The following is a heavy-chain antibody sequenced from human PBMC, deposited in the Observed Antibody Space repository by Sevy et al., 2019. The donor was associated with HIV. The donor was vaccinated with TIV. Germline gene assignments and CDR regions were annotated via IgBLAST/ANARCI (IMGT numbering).Heavy chain of an antibody. J-gene: IGHJ6*02. V-gene: IGHV3-49*03. Sequence: GGSLRLSCTTSGFTFGDFAMSWFRQAPGKGLEWVGFIRSKDYGGTTEYAASVKGRFTISRDDSKNIAYMQLNSLKTEDRAVYFCTREGGGGNILASYYYYVMDVWGQGTTVTVSS. CDR2: IRSKDYGGTT. CDR1: GFTFGDFA. D-gene: IGHD2-21*01. CDR3: TREGGGGNILASYYYYVMDV.